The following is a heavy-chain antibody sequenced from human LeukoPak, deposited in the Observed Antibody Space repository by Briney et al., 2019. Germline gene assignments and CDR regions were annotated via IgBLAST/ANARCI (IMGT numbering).Heavy chain of an antibody. D-gene: IGHD6-19*01. CDR3: ARGPGIAVAPLQH. CDR2: ISGDSRYI. Sequence: PGGSLRLSCAASGFNFNDYYMSWIRQAPGKGLEWVSSISGDSRYIYYADSIRGRFTISRDNAKNAMYLHMTSLRAEDTAMYFCARGPGIAVAPLQHWGQGTLVTVSS. CDR1: GFNFNDYY. V-gene: IGHV3-11*06. J-gene: IGHJ1*01.